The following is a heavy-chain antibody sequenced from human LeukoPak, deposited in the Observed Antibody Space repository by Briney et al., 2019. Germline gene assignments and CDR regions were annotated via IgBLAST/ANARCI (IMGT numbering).Heavy chain of an antibody. CDR1: GGSISSSSYY. CDR3: ARGIAVADY. V-gene: IGHV4-39*07. CDR2: INHSGST. Sequence: TSSETLSLTCTVSGGSISSSSYYWGWIRQPPGKGLEWIGEINHSGSTNYNPSLKSRVTISVDTSKNQFSLKLSSVTAADTAVYYCARGIAVADYWGQGTLVTVSS. D-gene: IGHD6-19*01. J-gene: IGHJ4*02.